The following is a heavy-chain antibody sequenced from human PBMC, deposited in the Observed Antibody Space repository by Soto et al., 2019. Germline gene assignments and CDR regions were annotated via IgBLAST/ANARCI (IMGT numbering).Heavy chain of an antibody. V-gene: IGHV4-39*01. CDR1: GGSISSSSYY. CDR3: ARQGSSWSRGWFDP. D-gene: IGHD6-13*01. Sequence: SETLSLTCPVSGGSISSSSYYWGWIRQPPVKGLEWIGSIYYSGSTYYNPSLKSRVTISVDTSKNQFSLKLSSVTAADTAVYYCARQGSSWSRGWFDPWGQGTLVTVSS. J-gene: IGHJ5*02. CDR2: IYYSGST.